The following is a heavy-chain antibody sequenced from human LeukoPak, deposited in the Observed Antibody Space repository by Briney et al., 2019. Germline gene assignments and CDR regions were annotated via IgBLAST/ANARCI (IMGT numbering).Heavy chain of an antibody. CDR3: ARSLAAPSSGDAFDI. J-gene: IGHJ3*02. CDR1: GGSISSYY. Sequence: SETLSLTCTVSGGSISSYYWSWIRQPPGKGLEWIGYIYYSGSTSYNPSLKSRVTISVDTSKNQFSLKLSSVTAADTAVYYCARSLAAPSSGDAFDIWGQGTMVAVSS. CDR2: IYYSGST. D-gene: IGHD6-6*01. V-gene: IGHV4-59*01.